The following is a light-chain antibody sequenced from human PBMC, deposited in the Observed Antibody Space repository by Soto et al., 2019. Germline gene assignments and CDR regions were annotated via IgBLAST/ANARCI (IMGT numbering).Light chain of an antibody. Sequence: EIVLTQSPATLSLSPGERATLSCRASPSVTNYLAWYQQKPGQAPRLLIYGTSSRATGIPTRFSGSGSGTDFTLTISSLEPEDFAVYYCQQRSNWPSITFGQGTRLEIK. J-gene: IGKJ5*01. CDR1: PSVTNY. V-gene: IGKV3-11*01. CDR2: GTS. CDR3: QQRSNWPSIT.